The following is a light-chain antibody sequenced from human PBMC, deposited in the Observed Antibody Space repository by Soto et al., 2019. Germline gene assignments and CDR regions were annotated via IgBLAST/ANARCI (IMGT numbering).Light chain of an antibody. CDR2: GAS. CDR3: QQYGSSPRT. V-gene: IGKV3-20*01. J-gene: IGKJ1*01. CDR1: QSIRSNY. Sequence: EIVLTQSPGTLSLSPGERATLSCRASQSIRSNYVAWYQQKPGQGPRLLIYGASSRATGIPDRFSGSGSETDFTLIISRLEPEDFAMYYCQQYGSSPRTFGQGTKV.